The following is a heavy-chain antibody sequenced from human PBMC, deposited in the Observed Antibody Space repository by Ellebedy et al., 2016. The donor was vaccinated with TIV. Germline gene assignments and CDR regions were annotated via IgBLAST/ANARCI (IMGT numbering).Heavy chain of an antibody. CDR2: INHSGST. CDR3: TRGHSPSDY. J-gene: IGHJ4*02. CDR1: GGSFTGYF. Sequence: SETLSLTXAVSGGSFTGYFWNWVRQAPGEGLEWFAEINHSGSTNYNPSLRSRVTISIDTSKKQFSLKLHSLTAADTALYYCTRGHSPSDYWGQGTLVTVSS. V-gene: IGHV4-34*01.